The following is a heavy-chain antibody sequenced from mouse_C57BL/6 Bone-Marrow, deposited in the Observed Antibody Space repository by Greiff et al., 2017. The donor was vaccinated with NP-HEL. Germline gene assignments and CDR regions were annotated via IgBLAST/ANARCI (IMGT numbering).Heavy chain of an antibody. V-gene: IGHV5-4*01. CDR2: ISDGGSYT. CDR1: GFTFSSYA. Sequence: EVNVVESGGGLVKPGGSLKLSCAASGFTFSSYAMSWVRQTPEKRLEWVATISDGGSYTYYPDNVKGRFTISRDNAKNNLYLQMSHLKSEDTAMYYCARDKTTVVATRGDYYAMDYWGQGTSVTVSS. D-gene: IGHD1-1*01. J-gene: IGHJ4*01. CDR3: ARDKTTVVATRGDYYAMDY.